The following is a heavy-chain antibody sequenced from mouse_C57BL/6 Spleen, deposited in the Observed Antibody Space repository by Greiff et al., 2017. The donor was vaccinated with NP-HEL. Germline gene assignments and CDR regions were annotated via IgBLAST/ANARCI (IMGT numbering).Heavy chain of an antibody. CDR2: INPNNGGT. V-gene: IGHV1-18*01. CDR1: GYTFTDYN. CDR3: ASHLCDY. D-gene: IGHD6-1*01. Sequence: EVKLMESGPELVKPGASVKIPCKASGYTFTDYNMAWVKQSHGKSLEWIGDINPNNGGTIYNQKFKGKATLTVDKSSSTAYMELRSLTAEDTAVYYCASHLCDYWGQGTTLTVSS. J-gene: IGHJ2*01.